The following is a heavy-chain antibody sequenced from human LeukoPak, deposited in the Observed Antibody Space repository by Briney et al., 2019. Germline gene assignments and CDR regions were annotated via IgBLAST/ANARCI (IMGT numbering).Heavy chain of an antibody. CDR1: GYTFTGYY. CDR3: AKEVRVVINNPAMGY. J-gene: IGHJ4*02. Sequence: ASVKVSCKASGYTFTGYYMHWVRRAPGQGREWMGWINPNNGVTNYAQKFQGRVTMTRDTSISTAYMELSRLRSDDTAVYYCAKEVRVVINNPAMGYWGQGTLVTVSS. V-gene: IGHV1-2*02. CDR2: INPNNGVT. D-gene: IGHD3-3*01.